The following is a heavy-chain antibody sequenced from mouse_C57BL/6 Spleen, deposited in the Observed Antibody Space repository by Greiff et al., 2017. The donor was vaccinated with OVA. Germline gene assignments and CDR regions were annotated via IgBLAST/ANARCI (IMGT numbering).Heavy chain of an antibody. CDR2: ISYDGSN. J-gene: IGHJ2*01. Sequence: EVKLEESGPGLVKPSQSLSLTCSVTGYSITSGYYWNWIRQFPGNKLEWMGYISYDGSNNYNPSLKNRISITRDTSKNQFFLKLNSVTTEDTATYYCARDGDWDEAGFDYWGQGTTLTVSS. CDR3: ARDGDWDEAGFDY. CDR1: GYSITSGYY. D-gene: IGHD4-1*01. V-gene: IGHV3-6*01.